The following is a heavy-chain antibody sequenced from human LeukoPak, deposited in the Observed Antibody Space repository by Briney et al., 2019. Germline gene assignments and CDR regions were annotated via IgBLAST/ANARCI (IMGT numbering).Heavy chain of an antibody. CDR2: IYYSGST. CDR3: ARLTVTTPWLVDL. D-gene: IGHD4-17*01. J-gene: IGHJ2*01. V-gene: IGHV4-59*08. CDR1: GGSISSYY. Sequence: SETLSLTCTVSGGSISSYYWSWIRQPPGKGLEWIGYIYYSGSTNYNPSLKSRVTISVDTSKNQFSLKLSSVTAADTAVYYCARLTVTTPWLVDLWGRGTLVTVSS.